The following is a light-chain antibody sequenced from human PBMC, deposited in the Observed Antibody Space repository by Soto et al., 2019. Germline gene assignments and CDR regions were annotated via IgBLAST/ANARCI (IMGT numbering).Light chain of an antibody. CDR3: QQYNNWPPWT. CDR1: QSVSSN. Sequence: EIVMTQYPATLSVSPGERATLSCRASQSVSSNLAWYQQKPGQAPRLLIYGASTRATGIPARFSGSGSGTDFTRTISSLQSEDFAVYYCQQYNNWPPWTLGQGTKVEIK. V-gene: IGKV3D-15*01. CDR2: GAS. J-gene: IGKJ1*01.